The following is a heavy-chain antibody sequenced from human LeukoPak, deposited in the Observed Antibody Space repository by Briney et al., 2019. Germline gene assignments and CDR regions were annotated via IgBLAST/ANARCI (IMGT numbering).Heavy chain of an antibody. Sequence: GGSLRLSCAASGFTFSSYWMHWVRQAPGKGLMWVSRINSDGSTTSYADSVKGRFTISRDNAKNTLYLQMNSLRVEDTAVYYCTRINYGGGQGTLVTVS. CDR3: TRINYG. D-gene: IGHD3-16*01. J-gene: IGHJ4*02. V-gene: IGHV3-74*01. CDR2: INSDGSTT. CDR1: GFTFSSYW.